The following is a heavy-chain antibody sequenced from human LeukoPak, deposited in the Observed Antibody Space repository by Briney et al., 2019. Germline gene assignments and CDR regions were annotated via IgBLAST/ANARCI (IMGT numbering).Heavy chain of an antibody. V-gene: IGHV3-30*02. D-gene: IGHD3-10*01. CDR3: AKYGSGSPADY. CDR2: IRYDGSNK. J-gene: IGHJ4*02. Sequence: GGSLRLSCAASGFTFSSYSMNWVRQAPGKGLEWVAFIRYDGSNKYYADSVKGRFTISRDNSKNTLYLQMNSLRAEDTAVYYCAKYGSGSPADYWGQGTLVTVSS. CDR1: GFTFSSYS.